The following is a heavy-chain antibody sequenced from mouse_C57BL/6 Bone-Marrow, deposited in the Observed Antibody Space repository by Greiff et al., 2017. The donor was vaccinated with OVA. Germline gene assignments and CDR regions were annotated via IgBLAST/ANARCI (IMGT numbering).Heavy chain of an antibody. D-gene: IGHD1-1*01. Sequence: QVQLQQSGAELVRPGTSVKMSCKASGYTFTNYWIGWAKQRPGHGLEWIGDIYPGGGYTNYNEKFKGKATLTADKSSSTAYMQFSSLTSEDSAIYYCARGITTVVAPMDYWGQGTSVTVSS. V-gene: IGHV1-63*01. CDR1: GYTFTNYW. J-gene: IGHJ4*01. CDR2: IYPGGGYT. CDR3: ARGITTVVAPMDY.